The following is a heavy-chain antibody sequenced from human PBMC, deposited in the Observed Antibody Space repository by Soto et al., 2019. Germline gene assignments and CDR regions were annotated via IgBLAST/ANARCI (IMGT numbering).Heavy chain of an antibody. D-gene: IGHD6-13*01. V-gene: IGHV1-3*01. J-gene: IGHJ6*02. CDR3: ASSPAAGVYYYYGMDV. CDR1: GYTFTSYA. Sequence: ASVKVSCKASGYTFTSYAMHWVRQAPGQRHEWMGWINAGNGNTKYSQKFQGRVTITRDTSASTAYMELSSLRSEDTAVYYCASSPAAGVYYYYGMDVWGQGTTVTVSS. CDR2: INAGNGNT.